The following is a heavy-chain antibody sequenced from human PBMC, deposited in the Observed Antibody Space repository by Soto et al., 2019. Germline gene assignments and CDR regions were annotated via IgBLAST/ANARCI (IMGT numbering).Heavy chain of an antibody. Sequence: QVQLVESGGGLVKPGGSLRLSCAASGFTFSDYYMSWIRQAPGKGLEWVSYISSSGSTIYYADSVKGRFTISRDNAKNSLYLQMNSLRAEDTAVYYCARRIGYCSSTSCYDGYYYYYMDVWGKGTTVTVSS. D-gene: IGHD2-2*01. CDR2: ISSSGSTI. CDR3: ARRIGYCSSTSCYDGYYYYYMDV. J-gene: IGHJ6*03. CDR1: GFTFSDYY. V-gene: IGHV3-11*01.